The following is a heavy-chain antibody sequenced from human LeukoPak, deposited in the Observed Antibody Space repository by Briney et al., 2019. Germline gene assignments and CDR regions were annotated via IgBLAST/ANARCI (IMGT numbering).Heavy chain of an antibody. CDR2: IYYSGST. J-gene: IGHJ4*02. CDR3: ARATDYDYVRGSLSPFDY. D-gene: IGHD3-16*01. Sequence: SETLSLTCTVSGGSISSYYWSWIRQPPGKGLEGIGYIYYSGSTNYNPSLKSRVTISVDTSKNQFSLKLSSVTAADTAVYYCARATDYDYVRGSLSPFDYWGQGTLVTVSS. CDR1: GGSISSYY. V-gene: IGHV4-59*01.